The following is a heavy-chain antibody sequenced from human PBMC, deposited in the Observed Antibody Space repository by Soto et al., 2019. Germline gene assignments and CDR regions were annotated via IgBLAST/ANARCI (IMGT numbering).Heavy chain of an antibody. J-gene: IGHJ6*02. V-gene: IGHV1-3*01. CDR3: ASPEAYYYYGMDV. CDR1: GYTFTSYA. CDR2: FNAGNGNT. Sequence: QVQLVQSGAEVKKPGASVKVSCKASGYTFTSYAMHWVRQAPGQRLEWMGWFNAGNGNTKYSQKFQGRVTITRDTSASTAYMELSSLRSEDTAVYYCASPEAYYYYGMDVWGQGTTVTVSS.